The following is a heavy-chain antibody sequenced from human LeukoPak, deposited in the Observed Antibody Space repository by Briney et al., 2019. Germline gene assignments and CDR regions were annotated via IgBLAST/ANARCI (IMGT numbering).Heavy chain of an antibody. Sequence: GGSLRLSCAASGFTFSSYAMHWVRQASGKGLEWVAVISYDGSNEYYADSVKGRFTISRDNSKNTLYLQMNSLRAEDTAVYYCARGVVVAATIGPLDYWGQGTLVTVSS. CDR3: ARGVVVAATIGPLDY. D-gene: IGHD2-15*01. J-gene: IGHJ4*02. CDR2: ISYDGSNE. V-gene: IGHV3-30*01. CDR1: GFTFSSYA.